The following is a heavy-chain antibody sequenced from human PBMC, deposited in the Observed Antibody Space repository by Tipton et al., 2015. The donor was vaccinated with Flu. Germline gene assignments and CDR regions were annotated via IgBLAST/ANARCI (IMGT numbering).Heavy chain of an antibody. CDR3: ARDLRGYSGYTGGDAFDL. CDR2: ISTSGST. CDR1: GGSVTSSY. Sequence: TLSLTCTVSGGSVTSSYWSWIRQPAGKGREWIGRISTSGSTNYNASLESRVTMSRDTSKTHFSLRLSSATAADTALDYCARDLRGYSGYTGGDAFDLWGPGIMLTGSS. J-gene: IGHJ3*01. D-gene: IGHD5-12*01. V-gene: IGHV4-4*07.